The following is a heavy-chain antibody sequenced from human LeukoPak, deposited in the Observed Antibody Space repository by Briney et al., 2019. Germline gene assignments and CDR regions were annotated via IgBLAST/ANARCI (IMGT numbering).Heavy chain of an antibody. V-gene: IGHV4-61*02. CDR2: IYTSGST. J-gene: IGHJ3*02. CDR1: GGSISSGSYY. Sequence: SETLSLTCTASGGSISSGSYYWSWIRQPAGKGLEWIGRIYTSGSTNYNPSLKSRVTISVDTSKNQFSLKLSSVTAADTAVYYCARETIFGVVKRAFDIWGQGTMVTVSS. D-gene: IGHD3-3*01. CDR3: ARETIFGVVKRAFDI.